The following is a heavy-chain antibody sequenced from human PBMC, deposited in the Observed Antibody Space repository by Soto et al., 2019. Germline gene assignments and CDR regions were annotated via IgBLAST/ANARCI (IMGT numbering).Heavy chain of an antibody. CDR1: GRSISSYY. D-gene: IGHD1-26*01. CDR2: IYYSGST. V-gene: IGHV4-59*01. CDR3: ARGGGSPDY. Sequence: SETLSLTCTVSGRSISSYYWSWIRQPPGKGLEWIGYIYYSGSTNYNPSLKSRVTISVDTSKNQFSLKLNSVTAADTAVYYCARGGGSPDYWGQGTLVTVSS. J-gene: IGHJ4*02.